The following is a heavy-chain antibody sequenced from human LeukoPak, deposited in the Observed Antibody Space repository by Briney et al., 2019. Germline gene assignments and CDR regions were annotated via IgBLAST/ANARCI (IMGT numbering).Heavy chain of an antibody. Sequence: GGSLRLSCAASGFTFSSYSMNWVRQAPGKGLGWVSYISSDSRTIYYADSVKGRFTISRDNAKNSLYLQMKSLRDEDTAVYYCARYGSGTSYITNYFDYWGQGTLVTVSS. V-gene: IGHV3-48*02. CDR1: GFTFSSYS. J-gene: IGHJ4*02. CDR2: ISSDSRTI. CDR3: ARYGSGTSYITNYFDY. D-gene: IGHD3-10*01.